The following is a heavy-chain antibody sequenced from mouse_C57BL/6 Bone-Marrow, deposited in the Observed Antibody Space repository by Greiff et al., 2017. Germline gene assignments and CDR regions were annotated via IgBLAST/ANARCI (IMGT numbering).Heavy chain of an antibody. D-gene: IGHD2-5*01. CDR3: AKHSNVYYYAMDY. J-gene: IGHJ4*01. V-gene: IGHV2-9-1*01. CDR2: IWTGGGT. Sequence: QVQLKESGPGLVAPSQSLSITCTVSGFSLTSYAISWVRQPPGKGLERLGVIWTGGGTNYNSALKSRLSISNNNSKSQVFLKMNSLHTDNTARYYCAKHSNVYYYAMDYWGQGTSVTVSS. CDR1: GFSLTSYA.